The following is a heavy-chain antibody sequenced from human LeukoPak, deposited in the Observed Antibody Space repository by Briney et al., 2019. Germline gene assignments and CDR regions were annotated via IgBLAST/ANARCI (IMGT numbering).Heavy chain of an antibody. CDR1: GFTFSSYA. CDR2: ISNDGSDK. J-gene: IGHJ2*01. CDR3: ARRWYFDL. Sequence: GGSLRLSCAASGFTFSSYAMHWVRQAPGKGLEWVTVISNDGSDKYYADSVKGRFTISRDNSKSTLYLQMNSLRTEDTAVYYCARRWYFDLWGRGTLVTVSS. V-gene: IGHV3-30*04.